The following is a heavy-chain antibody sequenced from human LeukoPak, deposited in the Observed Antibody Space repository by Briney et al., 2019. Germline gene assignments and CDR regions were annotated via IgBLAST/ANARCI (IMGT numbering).Heavy chain of an antibody. V-gene: IGHV3-9*01. CDR3: AKDIGGDWTFCTDTSCYESAFDV. D-gene: IGHD2-2*01. Sequence: GGSLRLSCEASGFTIGAYAMHWVRQAPGKGLEWVSGIIWNGGKIGHADFVKGRFIISRDNARNSLYLHMNSLRDEDTALYYCAKDIGGDWTFCTDTSCYESAFDVWGQGTMVTVSS. CDR1: GFTIGAYA. J-gene: IGHJ3*01. CDR2: IIWNGGKI.